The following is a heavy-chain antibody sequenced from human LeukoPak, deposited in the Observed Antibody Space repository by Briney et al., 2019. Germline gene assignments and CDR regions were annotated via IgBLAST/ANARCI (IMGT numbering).Heavy chain of an antibody. J-gene: IGHJ4*02. CDR1: GFTFSSYA. CDR2: ISWNSGSI. CDR3: AKGGNSRDGYNLDY. Sequence: GGSLRLSCAASGFTFSSYAMSWVRQAPGKGLGWVSGISWNSGSIGYADSVKGRFTISRDNAKNSLYLQMNSLRAEDTALYHCAKGGNSRDGYNLDYWGQGTLVTVSS. V-gene: IGHV3-9*01. D-gene: IGHD5-24*01.